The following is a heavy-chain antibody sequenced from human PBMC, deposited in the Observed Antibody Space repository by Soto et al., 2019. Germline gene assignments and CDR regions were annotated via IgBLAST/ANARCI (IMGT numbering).Heavy chain of an antibody. V-gene: IGHV4-61*03. CDR3: AREYSNSPEAFDF. CDR1: GVSVNSDDHY. Sequence: QVQLQESGPGLVKPSETLSLTCTVSGVSVNSDDHYWSWIRQPPGKGLEWIGYIYYTGSTTYNPSLKSRVTISLDTSRNHFSLSLSSVTAADTAVFYCAREYSNSPEAFDFWGRGTLVTVSS. CDR2: IYYTGST. J-gene: IGHJ4*02. D-gene: IGHD6-6*01.